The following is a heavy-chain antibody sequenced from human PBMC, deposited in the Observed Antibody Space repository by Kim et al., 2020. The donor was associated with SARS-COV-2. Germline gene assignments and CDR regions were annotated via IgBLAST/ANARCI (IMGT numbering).Heavy chain of an antibody. CDR2: INGDGSSM. Sequence: GGSLRLSCEASGFRFSDYYMSWIRQAPGKGLEWVAYINGDGSSMKCADSVNGRFSISRDNANKSLSLQMNSLTPEDTAVYYCVREPRNWGQGTLVTGSS. J-gene: IGHJ4*02. CDR1: GFRFSDYY. CDR3: VREPRN. V-gene: IGHV3-11*01.